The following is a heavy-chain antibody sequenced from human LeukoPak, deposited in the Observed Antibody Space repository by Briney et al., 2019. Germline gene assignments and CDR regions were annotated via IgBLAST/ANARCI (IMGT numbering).Heavy chain of an antibody. Sequence: PGGSLRLSCAASGFTFSSYSMNWVRQAPGKGLEWVSSISSSSSYIYYADSVKGRFTISRDNAKNSLYLQMNSLRAEDTAVYYCARDRPLTFVRDIDYWGQGTLVTVSS. CDR3: ARDRPLTFVRDIDY. J-gene: IGHJ4*02. D-gene: IGHD6-6*01. CDR2: ISSSSSYI. CDR1: GFTFSSYS. V-gene: IGHV3-21*01.